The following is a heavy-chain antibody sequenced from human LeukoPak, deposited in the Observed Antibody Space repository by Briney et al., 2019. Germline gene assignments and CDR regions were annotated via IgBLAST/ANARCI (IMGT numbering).Heavy chain of an antibody. D-gene: IGHD3-16*02. CDR1: GFTFSSYA. J-gene: IGHJ4*02. V-gene: IGHV3-23*01. Sequence: PGGSLRLSCAASGFTFSSYAMSWVRQAPGKGLEWVSAISGSGGSTYYADSVKGRFTISRDNSKNTLYLQMNSLRAEDTAVYYCGGDQSYGYVWGSYRSLKYYFDYWGQGTLVTVSS. CDR2: ISGSGGST. CDR3: GGDQSYGYVWGSYRSLKYYFDY.